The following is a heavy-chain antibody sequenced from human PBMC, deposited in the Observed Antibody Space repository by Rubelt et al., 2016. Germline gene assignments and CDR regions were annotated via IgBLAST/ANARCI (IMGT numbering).Heavy chain of an antibody. CDR3: AKGRHVVVTARLYYFDY. Sequence: QVQLVESGGGVVQPGGSLRLSCAASGFTFSSYGMHWVRQAPGKGLEWVAFIRYDGSNKYYAASVKGRFTISRENSKTTLYLKMNSLRAEDTAVDYCAKGRHVVVTARLYYFDYWGQGTLVTVSS. CDR2: IRYDGSNK. V-gene: IGHV3-30*02. J-gene: IGHJ4*02. CDR1: GFTFSSYG. D-gene: IGHD2-21*02.